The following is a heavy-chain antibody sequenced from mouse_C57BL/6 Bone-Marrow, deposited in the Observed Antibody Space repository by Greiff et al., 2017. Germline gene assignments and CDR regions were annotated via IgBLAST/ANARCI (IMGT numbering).Heavy chain of an antibody. Sequence: VQLQQSGPVLVKPGASVKMSCKASGYTFTDYYMNWVKQSHGKSLEWIGVINPYTGGTSYNQKFKGKATLTVDNSSRTAYMELNSLSSEDAAVYFCARLEFDGSSGDVYFDVWGTGTTVTVSS. D-gene: IGHD1-1*01. CDR1: GYTFTDYY. V-gene: IGHV1-19*01. CDR2: INPYTGGT. CDR3: ARLEFDGSSGDVYFDV. J-gene: IGHJ1*03.